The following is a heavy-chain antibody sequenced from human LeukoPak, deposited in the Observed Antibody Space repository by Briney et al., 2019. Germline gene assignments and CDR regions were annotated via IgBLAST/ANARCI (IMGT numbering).Heavy chain of an antibody. J-gene: IGHJ4*02. CDR1: GASISDYY. V-gene: IGHV4-4*07. Sequence: PSETLSLTCTVSGASISDYYWSWIRQAAGKGLEWIGRFSASGSTNYNPSLKSRVTMSVETSMNQFSLKLRSVMAADTAVYYCARGGSTWYAFDYWGQGTLVTVSS. D-gene: IGHD6-13*01. CDR3: ARGGSTWYAFDY. CDR2: FSASGST.